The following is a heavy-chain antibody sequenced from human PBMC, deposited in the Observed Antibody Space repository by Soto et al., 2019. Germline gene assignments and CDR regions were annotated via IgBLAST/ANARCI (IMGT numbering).Heavy chain of an antibody. CDR1: GYSFTNSW. V-gene: IGHV5-51*01. CDR2: IYPGDSDT. Sequence: GESLKISCKGSGYSFTNSWIGWVRQMPGKGLEWMGIIYPGDSDTRYSPSFQGQVTISADKSITTAYLQWSSLRASDTAMYYCARSMTTVTTGGAFDIWGQGTMVTVSS. CDR3: ARSMTTVTTGGAFDI. J-gene: IGHJ3*02. D-gene: IGHD4-4*01.